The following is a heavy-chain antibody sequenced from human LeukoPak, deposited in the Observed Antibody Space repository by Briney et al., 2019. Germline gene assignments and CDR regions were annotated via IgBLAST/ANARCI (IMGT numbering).Heavy chain of an antibody. Sequence: SGGSLRLSCAASGFTFSSYGMHWVRQAPGKGLEWVAVISYDGSNKYYADSVKGRFTISRDKSKNTLYLQMNSLRAEDTAVYYCAKDQGGSNYFDYWGQGTLVTVSS. J-gene: IGHJ4*02. D-gene: IGHD5-12*01. V-gene: IGHV3-30*18. CDR2: ISYDGSNK. CDR1: GFTFSSYG. CDR3: AKDQGGSNYFDY.